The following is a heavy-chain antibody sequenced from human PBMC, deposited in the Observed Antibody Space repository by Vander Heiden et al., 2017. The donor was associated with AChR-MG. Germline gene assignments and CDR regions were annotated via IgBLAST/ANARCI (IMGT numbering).Heavy chain of an antibody. V-gene: IGHV3-30*18. CDR2: ISYDGSNK. J-gene: IGHJ4*02. CDR3: AKDIGGIWGSFFDY. CDR1: GFTFGSYG. Sequence: QVQLVESGGGVVQPGRSLRLACADSGFTFGSYGMHWVRQAPGKGLEWVAVISYDGSNKYYADSVKGRFTISRDNSKNTLYLQMNSLRAEDTAVYYCAKDIGGIWGSFFDYWGQGTLVTVSS. D-gene: IGHD3-16*01.